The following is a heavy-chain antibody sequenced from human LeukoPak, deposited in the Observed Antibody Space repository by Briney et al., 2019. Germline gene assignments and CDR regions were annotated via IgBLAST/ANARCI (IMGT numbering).Heavy chain of an antibody. CDR3: TTHGDVLLWFGEFSAYSDY. D-gene: IGHD3-10*01. Sequence: GGSLRLSCAASGFTFSNAWMSWVRQAPGKGLEWVGRIKSKTDGGTTDYAAPVKGRFTISRDDSKNTLYLQMNSLKTEDTAVYYRTTHGDVLLWFGEFSAYSDYWGQGTLVTVSS. CDR2: IKSKTDGGTT. V-gene: IGHV3-15*01. CDR1: GFTFSNAW. J-gene: IGHJ4*02.